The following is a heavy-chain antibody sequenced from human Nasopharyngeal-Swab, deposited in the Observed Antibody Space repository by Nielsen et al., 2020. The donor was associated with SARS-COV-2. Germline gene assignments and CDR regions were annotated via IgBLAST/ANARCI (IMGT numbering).Heavy chain of an antibody. V-gene: IGHV1-69*04. CDR2: IIPILGIA. J-gene: IGHJ6*02. CDR3: AREYCSGGSCYGNYGMDV. CDR1: GGTFSSYA. D-gene: IGHD2-15*01. Sequence: SVKVSCKASGGTFSSYAISWVRQAPGQGLEWMGRIIPILGIANYAQKFQGRVTITADKSTSTAYMELSRLRSEDTAVYYCAREYCSGGSCYGNYGMDVWGQGTTVTVSS.